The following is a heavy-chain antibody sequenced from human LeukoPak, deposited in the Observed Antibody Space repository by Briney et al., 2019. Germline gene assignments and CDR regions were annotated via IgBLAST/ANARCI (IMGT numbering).Heavy chain of an antibody. J-gene: IGHJ5*02. CDR1: GFTFSSYW. CDR2: INSDGRST. V-gene: IGHV3-74*01. CDR3: ARDLYCSGGSCYSGDWFDP. D-gene: IGHD2-15*01. Sequence: PGGSLRLSCAASGFTFSSYWMHWVRQAPGKGLVWVSRINSDGRSTSYADSVKGRFTISRDNAKNTLYLQMNSLRAEDTAVYYCARDLYCSGGSCYSGDWFDPWGQGTLVTVSS.